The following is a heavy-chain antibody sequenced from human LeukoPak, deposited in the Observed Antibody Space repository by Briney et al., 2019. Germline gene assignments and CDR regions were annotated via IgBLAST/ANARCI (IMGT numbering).Heavy chain of an antibody. CDR3: ARALRYCSGGSCYSFHYYYMDV. V-gene: IGHV4-59*01. Sequence: SETLSLTCTVSGGSISSYYWSWIPQPPGKGLEWIGYIYNSGSTNYNPSLKSRVTISVDTSKNQFSLKLSSVTAADTAVYYCARALRYCSGGSCYSFHYYYMDVWGKGTTVTVSS. D-gene: IGHD2-15*01. CDR2: IYNSGST. J-gene: IGHJ6*03. CDR1: GGSISSYY.